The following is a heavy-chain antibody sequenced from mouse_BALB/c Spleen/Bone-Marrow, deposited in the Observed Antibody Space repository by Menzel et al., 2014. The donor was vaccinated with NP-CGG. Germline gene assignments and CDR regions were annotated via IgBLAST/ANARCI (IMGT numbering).Heavy chain of an antibody. CDR1: GYIFSSYW. V-gene: IGHV1-9*01. D-gene: IGHD2-1*01. J-gene: IGHJ4*01. CDR2: ILPGSGST. Sequence: VKLMESGAELMKPGASVKISCKATGYIFSSYWIEWVKQRPGHGLEWIGEILPGSGSTNYNEKFKGKATFTADTSSNTANMQLSSLTSEDSAVYYCVRYGNYAMDYWGQGTSVTVSS. CDR3: VRYGNYAMDY.